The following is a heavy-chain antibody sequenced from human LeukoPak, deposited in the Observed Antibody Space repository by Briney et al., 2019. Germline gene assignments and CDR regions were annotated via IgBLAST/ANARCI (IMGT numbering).Heavy chain of an antibody. CDR2: TYYRSKWNN. V-gene: IGHV6-1*01. CDR3: ARARGSYFDY. Sequence: SQTLSLTCAISGDNVSGNRAVWNWIRQSPSRGLEWLGRTYYRSKWNNDYAASVKSRITINPDTSKNQFSLQLNSVTPEDTAVYYCARARGSYFDYWGQGTLVTVSS. J-gene: IGHJ4*02. CDR1: GDNVSGNRAV. D-gene: IGHD3-16*01.